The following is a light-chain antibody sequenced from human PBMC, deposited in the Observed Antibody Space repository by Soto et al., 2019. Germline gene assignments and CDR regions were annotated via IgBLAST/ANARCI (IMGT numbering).Light chain of an antibody. CDR3: QSYDPTLNVV. Sequence: QSVLTQPASVSGSPGQSITISCTGTSSDVGRYNSVSWYQQHPGKAPKLMIYEVTNRPSGVSNRFSGSKSGNTASLTISGLQAEDEADYYCQSYDPTLNVVFGGGTKLTVL. J-gene: IGLJ2*01. V-gene: IGLV2-14*01. CDR2: EVT. CDR1: SSDVGRYNS.